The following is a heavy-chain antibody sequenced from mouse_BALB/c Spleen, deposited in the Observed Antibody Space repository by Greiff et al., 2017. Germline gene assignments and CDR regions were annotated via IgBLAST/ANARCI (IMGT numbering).Heavy chain of an antibody. CDR2: IRNKANGYTT. J-gene: IGHJ1*01. CDR3: ARDNPYCYGSSYWYFDV. D-gene: IGHD1-1*01. V-gene: IGHV7-3*02. Sequence: EVQLVESGGGLVQPGGSLRLSCATSGFTFTDYYMSWVRQPPGKALEWLGFIRNKANGYTTEYSASVKGRFTISRDNYQSILYLQMNTLRAEDSATYYCARDNPYCYGSSYWYFDVWGAGTTVTVSS. CDR1: GFTFTDYY.